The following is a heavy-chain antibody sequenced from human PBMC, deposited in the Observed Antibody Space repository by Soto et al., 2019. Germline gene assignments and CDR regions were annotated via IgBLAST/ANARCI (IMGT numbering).Heavy chain of an antibody. CDR1: GGTFSSYA. D-gene: IGHD6-19*01. V-gene: IGHV1-69*12. J-gene: IGHJ4*02. Sequence: QVQLVQSGAEVKKPGSSVKVSCKASGGTFSSYAISWVRQAPGQGLEWMGGIIPIFGTANYAQKFQSRVTITADEATSTAYMELSRLRSEDTAVYYCARLPVADLYRDYWGQGTLVTVSS. CDR3: ARLPVADLYRDY. CDR2: IIPIFGTA.